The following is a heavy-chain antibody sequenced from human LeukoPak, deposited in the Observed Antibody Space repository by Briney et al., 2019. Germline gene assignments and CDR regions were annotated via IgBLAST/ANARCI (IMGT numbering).Heavy chain of an antibody. V-gene: IGHV4-59*01. D-gene: IGHD6-13*01. CDR3: ARGAYSSSWSDYYYYGMDV. CDR2: IYYGGST. Sequence: SETLSLTCTVSGGSISSYYWSWIRQPPGKGLEWIGYIYYGGSTNYNPSLKSRVTISVDTSKNQFSLKLSSVTAADTAVYYCARGAYSSSWSDYYYYGMDVWGQGTTVTVSS. J-gene: IGHJ6*02. CDR1: GGSISSYY.